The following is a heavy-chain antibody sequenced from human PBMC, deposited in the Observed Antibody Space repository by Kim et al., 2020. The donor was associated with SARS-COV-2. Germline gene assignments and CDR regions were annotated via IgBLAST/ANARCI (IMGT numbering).Heavy chain of an antibody. CDR2: GTA. V-gene: IGHV1-69*06. CDR3: AREDYGRDY. D-gene: IGHD4-17*01. Sequence: GTANYSQKFQGRVTITADKSTSTAYMERSSLRSEDTAVYYCAREDYGRDYWGQGTLVTVSS. J-gene: IGHJ4*02.